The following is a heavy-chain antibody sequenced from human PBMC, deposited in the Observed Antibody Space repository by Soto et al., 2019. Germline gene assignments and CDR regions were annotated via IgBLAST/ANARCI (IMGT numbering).Heavy chain of an antibody. CDR3: ARQPTTGDTDLWFDP. J-gene: IGHJ5*02. V-gene: IGHV4-39*01. CDR1: GGSISTSRSY. D-gene: IGHD2-21*01. Sequence: QLQLLESGPGLVKASETLSLTCSVSGGSISTSRSYRAWIRQPPGKRLEWLANIFYSGSTFYNPSLASRVSVSVDTSKNEFSLKLRSVTAADTAVYYCARQPTTGDTDLWFDPWGQGTLVTVSS. CDR2: IFYSGST.